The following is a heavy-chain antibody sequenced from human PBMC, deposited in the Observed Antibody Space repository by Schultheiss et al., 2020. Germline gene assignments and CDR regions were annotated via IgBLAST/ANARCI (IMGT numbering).Heavy chain of an antibody. D-gene: IGHD5-12*01. Sequence: ASVKVSCKASGGTFSNYAINWVRQATGQGLEWMGWMNPNGGGTHYSQRFQGRVTMTRDTSIRTAYMELSRLRSDDTAVYYCAREANAYEFVGLDPWGQGTLVTVSS. V-gene: IGHV1-2*02. CDR1: GGTFSNYA. J-gene: IGHJ5*02. CDR2: MNPNGGGT. CDR3: AREANAYEFVGLDP.